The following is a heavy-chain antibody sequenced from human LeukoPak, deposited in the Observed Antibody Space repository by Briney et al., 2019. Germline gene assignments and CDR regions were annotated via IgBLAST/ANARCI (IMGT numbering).Heavy chain of an antibody. V-gene: IGHV3-30*03. CDR1: GFTFSSYA. CDR2: MSYDGFNK. CDR3: ARASGYYYYGMDV. J-gene: IGHJ6*04. D-gene: IGHD3-10*01. Sequence: GGSLRLSCAASGFTFSSYAMHRVRQSLGKGLEWVAVMSYDGFNKYYADSVKGRFTISRDNSKNTLYLQMNSLRAEDTAVYYCARASGYYYYGMDVWGKGTAVTVSS.